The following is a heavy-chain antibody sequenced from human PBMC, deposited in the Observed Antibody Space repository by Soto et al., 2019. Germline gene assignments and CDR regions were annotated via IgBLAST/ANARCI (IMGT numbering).Heavy chain of an antibody. Sequence: ASVKVSCKASGYAFTSYAMHWVRQAPGQRLEWMGWINAGNGNTKYSQKFQGRVTITRDTSASTAYMELSSLRTEDTAVYYCARDPSYYGMDVWGQGTTVTVSS. J-gene: IGHJ6*02. V-gene: IGHV1-3*01. CDR1: GYAFTSYA. CDR2: INAGNGNT. CDR3: ARDPSYYGMDV.